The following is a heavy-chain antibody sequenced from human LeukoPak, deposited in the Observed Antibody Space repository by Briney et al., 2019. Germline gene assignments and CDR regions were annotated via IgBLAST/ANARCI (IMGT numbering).Heavy chain of an antibody. CDR2: IIPIFGTA. CDR1: GGTFSSYA. Sequence: SVKVSCKASGGTFSSYAIGWVRQAPGQGLEWMGGIIPIFGTANYAQKFQGRVTITADESTSTAYMELSSLRSEDTAVYYCARGEWLRLSVVGGFDYWGQGTLVTVSS. J-gene: IGHJ4*02. V-gene: IGHV1-69*13. D-gene: IGHD5-12*01. CDR3: ARGEWLRLSVVGGFDY.